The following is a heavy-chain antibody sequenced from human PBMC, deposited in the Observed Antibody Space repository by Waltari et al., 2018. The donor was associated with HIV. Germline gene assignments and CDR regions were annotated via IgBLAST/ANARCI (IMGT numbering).Heavy chain of an antibody. CDR1: GFPVSSVG. Sequence: EVQLVESGGDLLKPGGCLRLSCAAAGFPVSSVGMRWVRQAPGKGLEGVGSIKTKGDGGATDYAAAVKGRFTISRDDSKNTVYLQMNSLKIEDTAVYYCTSEEDYGSGSHFDYWGQGTLVTVSS. CDR3: TSEEDYGSGSHFDY. J-gene: IGHJ4*02. CDR2: IKTKGDGGAT. D-gene: IGHD3-10*01. V-gene: IGHV3-15*01.